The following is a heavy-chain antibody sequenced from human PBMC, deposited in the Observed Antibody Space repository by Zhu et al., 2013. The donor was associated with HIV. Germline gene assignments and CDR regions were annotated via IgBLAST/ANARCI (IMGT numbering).Heavy chain of an antibody. V-gene: IGHV3-30*03. Sequence: VQLVESGGGVVQPGRSLRLSCAASGFTFSSYGMHWVRQAPGKGLEWVAVISYDGSNKYYADSVKGRFTTSRDNSKNTLYLQMNSLRAEDTAVYYCARGSINQGYFDLWGRGTLVTVSS. CDR2: ISYDGSNK. J-gene: IGHJ2*01. CDR1: GFTFSSYG. CDR3: ARGSINQGYFDL.